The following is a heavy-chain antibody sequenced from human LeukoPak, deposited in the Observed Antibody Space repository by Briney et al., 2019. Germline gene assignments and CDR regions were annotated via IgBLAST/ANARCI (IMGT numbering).Heavy chain of an antibody. V-gene: IGHV4-61*02. CDR2: IYTSGST. J-gene: IGHJ6*02. Sequence: PSQTLSLTCTVSGGSISSGSYYWSWIRQPAGKGLEWIGRIYTSGSTNYNPSLKSRVTISVDTSKNQFSLKLSSVTAADTAVYYCARGGREVRGVVYYYYYGMDVWGQGTTVTVSS. CDR1: GGSISSGSYY. CDR3: ARGGREVRGVVYYYYYGMDV. D-gene: IGHD3-10*01.